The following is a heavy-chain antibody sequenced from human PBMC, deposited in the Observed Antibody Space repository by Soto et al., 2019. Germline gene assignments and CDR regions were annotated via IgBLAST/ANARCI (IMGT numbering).Heavy chain of an antibody. Sequence: QVPLVQSGAEVKKPGSSVTVSCKASGGTFSSYAIHWVRQAPGQGLEWMGGIIPMYGPGKYVQRFQGRVTITADESTTTVYMELTSLTSQDTTVYYCARVTSMVRGVIDNWFDPWGHGTLVTVSS. V-gene: IGHV1-69*01. J-gene: IGHJ5*02. D-gene: IGHD3-10*01. CDR3: ARVTSMVRGVIDNWFDP. CDR2: IIPMYGPG. CDR1: GGTFSSYA.